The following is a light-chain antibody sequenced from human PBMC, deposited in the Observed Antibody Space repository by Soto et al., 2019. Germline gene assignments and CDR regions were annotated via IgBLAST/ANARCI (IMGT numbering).Light chain of an antibody. J-gene: IGLJ2*01. Sequence: NFMLTQPHSVSESPGKTVTISCTRSSGSVANDYVQWYQQRPGSAPTTVIYEDNLRPSGVPDRFSGSINSSSSSASLTISGLKTEDEADYYCQSYDSSNPYVVFGGGTQLTVL. CDR3: QSYDSSNPYVV. CDR1: SGSVANDY. V-gene: IGLV6-57*04. CDR2: EDN.